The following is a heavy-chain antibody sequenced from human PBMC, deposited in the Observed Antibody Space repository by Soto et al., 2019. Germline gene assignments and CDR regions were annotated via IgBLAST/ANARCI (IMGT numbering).Heavy chain of an antibody. Sequence: SEPLYLTCTVSGSSIGSGSYCAWVRQPPGKGPEWIASIYHGGTTFYNPSLKSRITISVDTSNNQFSLKLTSVTAADTAVYYCARGHDIVVAVSNFYERGHG. CDR2: IYHGGTT. CDR3: ARGHDIVVAVSNFYE. V-gene: IGHV4-38-2*02. J-gene: IGHJ1*01. CDR1: GSSIGSGSY. D-gene: IGHD2-15*01.